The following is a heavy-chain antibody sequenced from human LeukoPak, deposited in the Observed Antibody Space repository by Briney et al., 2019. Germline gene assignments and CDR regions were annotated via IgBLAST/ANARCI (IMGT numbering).Heavy chain of an antibody. V-gene: IGHV4-4*07. CDR2: IYTSGST. CDR1: GGSLNNYY. J-gene: IGHJ4*01. D-gene: IGHD2-15*01. CDR3: ARDRAFGYCTAGSCPLSDY. Sequence: PSETLSLTCTVSGGSLNNYYWTWIRQPAGKGLEWIGRIYTSGSTNYNPSLKSRVTMSVDTSKNQFSLKLSSVTAADTAVYYCARDRAFGYCTAGSCPLSDYWGQGALVTVSS.